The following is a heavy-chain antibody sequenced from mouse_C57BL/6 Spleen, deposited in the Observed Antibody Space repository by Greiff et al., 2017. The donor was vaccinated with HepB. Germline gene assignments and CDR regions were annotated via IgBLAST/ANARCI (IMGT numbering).Heavy chain of an antibody. CDR3: AKSYYGSDWYFDV. D-gene: IGHD1-1*01. CDR2: IWSGGST. J-gene: IGHJ1*03. Sequence: QVQLKESGPGLVQPSQSLSITCTVSGFSLTSYGVHWVRQPPGKGLEWLGVIWSGGSTDYNAAFISRLSISKDNSKGQVFFKMNSLQADDTAIYYCAKSYYGSDWYFDVWGTGTTVTVSS. CDR1: GFSLTSYG. V-gene: IGHV2-4*01.